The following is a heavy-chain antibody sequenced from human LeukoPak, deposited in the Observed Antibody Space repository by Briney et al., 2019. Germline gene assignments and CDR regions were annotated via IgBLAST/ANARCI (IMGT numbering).Heavy chain of an antibody. D-gene: IGHD6-13*01. CDR2: IYTSGST. CDR3: ARAAPAFEAAAGTDAFDI. Sequence: SERLSLTCTVSGGSISSYYWSWTRQPAGKGLEWIGRIYTSGSTNYNPSLKSRVTMSVDTSKNQFSLKLSSVTAADTAVYYCARAAPAFEAAAGTDAFDIGGQETGDTVSS. CDR1: GGSISSYY. V-gene: IGHV4-4*07. J-gene: IGHJ3*02.